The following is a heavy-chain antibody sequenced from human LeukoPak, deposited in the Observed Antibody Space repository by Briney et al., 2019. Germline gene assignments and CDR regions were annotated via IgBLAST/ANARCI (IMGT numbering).Heavy chain of an antibody. J-gene: IGHJ4*02. Sequence: ASVTVSCKASGYTFTGYYMHWVRQAPGQGLEWMGWINPNSGGTNYAQKFQGRVTMTRDTSISTAYMELSRLRSDDTAVYYCARLRLQYPSSDYWGQGTLVTVSS. V-gene: IGHV1-2*02. D-gene: IGHD4-11*01. CDR2: INPNSGGT. CDR1: GYTFTGYY. CDR3: ARLRLQYPSSDY.